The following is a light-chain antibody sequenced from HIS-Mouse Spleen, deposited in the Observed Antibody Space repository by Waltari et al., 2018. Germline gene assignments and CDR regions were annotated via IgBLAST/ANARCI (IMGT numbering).Light chain of an antibody. Sequence: DIQLTQSPSFLSASVGDSFTITCRASQGISRYLAWYQQKPGKAPKLLIYAASTLQSGFPSRFSGSGSGTEFTLTISSLHPEDFATYYCQQLNSYPPTFGQGTKVEIK. CDR2: AAS. J-gene: IGKJ1*01. V-gene: IGKV1-9*01. CDR3: QQLNSYPPT. CDR1: QGISRY.